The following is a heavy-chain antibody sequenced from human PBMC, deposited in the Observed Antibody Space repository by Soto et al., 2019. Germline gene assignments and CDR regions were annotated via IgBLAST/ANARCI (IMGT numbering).Heavy chain of an antibody. CDR2: IYYSGST. V-gene: IGHV4-31*03. D-gene: IGHD6-6*01. CDR3: AREGAAPYYYYGMDV. J-gene: IGHJ6*02. CDR1: GGSISSGGYF. Sequence: QVQLQESGPGLVKPSQTLSLTCTVSGGSISSGGYFWSWIRQHPGKGLEWIGFIYYSGSTYYNPSHKSRVTISVDTSKNQFSLNLSSVTAADTAVYYCAREGAAPYYYYGMDVWGQGTTVTVSS.